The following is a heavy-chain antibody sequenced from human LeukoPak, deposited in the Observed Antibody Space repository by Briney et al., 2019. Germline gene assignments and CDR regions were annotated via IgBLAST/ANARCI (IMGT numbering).Heavy chain of an antibody. D-gene: IGHD1-26*01. CDR1: GGSFSGYY. CDR3: ARTLSGSYYYYMDI. J-gene: IGHJ6*03. Sequence: SETLSLTCAVYGGSFSGYYWSWIRKPPGKGLEWIGEINHSGSTNYNPSLKSRVTISVDTSKNQFSLKLSSVTAADTAVYYCARTLSGSYYYYMDIWGKGTTVTVSS. V-gene: IGHV4-34*01. CDR2: INHSGST.